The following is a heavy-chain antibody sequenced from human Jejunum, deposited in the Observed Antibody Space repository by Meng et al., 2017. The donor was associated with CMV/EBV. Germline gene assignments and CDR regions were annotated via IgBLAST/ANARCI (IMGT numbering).Heavy chain of an antibody. V-gene: IGHV3-7*03. CDR3: ARILRESYDFWSGSDYGMDV. D-gene: IGHD3-3*01. CDR2: IKQDGSAK. Sequence: YWMTWVRQAAGNGLQWVANIKQDGSAKYYVDSVKGRFTISRDNAKNSLYLQMNSLRAEDTAVYYCARILRESYDFWSGSDYGMDVWGQGTTVTVSS. J-gene: IGHJ6*02. CDR1: YW.